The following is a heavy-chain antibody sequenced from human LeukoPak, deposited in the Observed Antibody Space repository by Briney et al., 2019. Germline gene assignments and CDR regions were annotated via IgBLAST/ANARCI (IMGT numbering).Heavy chain of an antibody. Sequence: GGSLRLSCAASGFTFSSYSMNWGRQAPGKGLEWVSYISSSSSTIYYADSVKGRFTISRDNAKNSLYLQMNSLRDEDTAVYYCARADSSGYYYSGAFDIWGQGTMVTVSS. CDR2: ISSSSSTI. J-gene: IGHJ3*02. D-gene: IGHD3-22*01. V-gene: IGHV3-48*02. CDR3: ARADSSGYYYSGAFDI. CDR1: GFTFSSYS.